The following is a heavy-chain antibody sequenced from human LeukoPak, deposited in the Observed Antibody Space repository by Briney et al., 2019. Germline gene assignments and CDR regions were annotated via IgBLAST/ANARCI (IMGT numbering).Heavy chain of an antibody. CDR3: ARDRGLNVCPSDY. D-gene: IGHD3-10*01. Sequence: ASVKVSCKASGYTFTNYYIHWVRQAPGQGLEWMGVISPSGGSTSYAQKFQGRLTMTRDTSTSTVDMELSSLRSEDTAVYYCARDRGLNVCPSDYWGHGTLVIVSS. CDR1: GYTFTNYY. V-gene: IGHV1-46*01. J-gene: IGHJ4*01. CDR2: ISPSGGST.